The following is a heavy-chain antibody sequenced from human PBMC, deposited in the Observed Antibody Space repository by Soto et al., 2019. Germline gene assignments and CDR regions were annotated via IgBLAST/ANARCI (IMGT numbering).Heavy chain of an antibody. D-gene: IGHD5-18*01. CDR1: GGSFSGYY. Sequence: QVQLQQWGAGLLKPSETLSLTCAVYGGSFSGYYWSWIRQPPGKGLEWIGEINHSGSTNYNPSLKSRVTILVDTSKNQFSLKLSSVTAADTAVYYCARGGFRRGYSELGYYGMDVWGQGTTVTVSS. CDR2: INHSGST. CDR3: ARGGFRRGYSELGYYGMDV. J-gene: IGHJ6*02. V-gene: IGHV4-34*01.